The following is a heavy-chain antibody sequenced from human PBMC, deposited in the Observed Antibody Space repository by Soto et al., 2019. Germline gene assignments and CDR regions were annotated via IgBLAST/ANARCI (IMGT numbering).Heavy chain of an antibody. Sequence: PSEALSPTCTVSGGSISSYYWSWIRQPPGKGLEWIGYIYYSGSTNYNPSPKSRVTISVDTSKNQFSLKLSSVTAADKAVYYCARAPDYWGQGILGTGSS. CDR3: ARAPDY. J-gene: IGHJ4*02. CDR2: IYYSGST. V-gene: IGHV4-59*12. CDR1: GGSISSYY.